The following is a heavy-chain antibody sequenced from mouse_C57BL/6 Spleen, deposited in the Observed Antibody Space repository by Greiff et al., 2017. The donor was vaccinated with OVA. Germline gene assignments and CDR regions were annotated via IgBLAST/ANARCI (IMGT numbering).Heavy chain of an antibody. D-gene: IGHD1-1*01. CDR1: GFNIKDYY. V-gene: IGHV14-2*01. CDR3: ARGTVVATDYFDY. Sequence: VQLKESGAELVKPGASVKLSCTASGFNIKDYYMHWVKQRTEQGLEWIGRIDPEDGETKYAPKFQGKATITADTSSNTAYLQLSSLTSEDTAVYYCARGTVVATDYFDYWGQGTTLTVSS. CDR2: IDPEDGET. J-gene: IGHJ2*01.